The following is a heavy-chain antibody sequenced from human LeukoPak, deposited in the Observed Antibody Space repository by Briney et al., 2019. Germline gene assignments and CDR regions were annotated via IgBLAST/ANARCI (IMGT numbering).Heavy chain of an antibody. J-gene: IGHJ4*02. CDR2: ISWDGGST. Sequence: GGSLRLSCAASGFTFSSYSMNWVRQAPGKGLEWVSFISWDGGSTYYADSVKGRFTISRDNSKNSLYLQMNSLRTEDTAFYYCAKDIRVAAAGLDYWGQGTLVTVSS. V-gene: IGHV3-43*01. CDR3: AKDIRVAAAGLDY. D-gene: IGHD6-13*01. CDR1: GFTFSSYS.